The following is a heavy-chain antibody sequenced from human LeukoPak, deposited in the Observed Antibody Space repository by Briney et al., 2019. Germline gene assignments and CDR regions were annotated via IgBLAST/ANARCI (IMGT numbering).Heavy chain of an antibody. CDR1: GYTLTELS. J-gene: IGHJ6*02. CDR3: ATVGPDSSRNPYYYGMDV. D-gene: IGHD6-13*01. Sequence: ASVKVSCKVSGYTLTELSMHWVRQAPGKGLEWMGGFDPEDGETIHAQKFQGRVTMTEDTSTDTAYMELSSLRSEDTAVYYCATVGPDSSRNPYYYGMDVWGQGTTVTVSS. CDR2: FDPEDGET. V-gene: IGHV1-24*01.